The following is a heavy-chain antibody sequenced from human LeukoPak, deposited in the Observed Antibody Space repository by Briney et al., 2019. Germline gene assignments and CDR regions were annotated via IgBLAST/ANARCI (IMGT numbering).Heavy chain of an antibody. CDR3: ARIDYIIFARIDY. CDR1: GGSIINRSYY. D-gene: IGHD3/OR15-3a*01. J-gene: IGHJ4*02. CDR2: IYYSGST. V-gene: IGHV4-39*01. Sequence: KPSETLSLTCTVSGGSIINRSYYWGWIRQPPGKGLEWIGNIYYSGSTHYNPSLKSRVTISVDTSKNQFSLRLSSVTAADTAVYYCARIDYIIFARIDYWGQGTLVTVSS.